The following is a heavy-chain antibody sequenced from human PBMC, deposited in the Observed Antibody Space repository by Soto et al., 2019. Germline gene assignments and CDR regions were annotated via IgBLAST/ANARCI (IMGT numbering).Heavy chain of an antibody. CDR1: GFTFSPHT. CDR2: ISYDGSTE. D-gene: IGHD2-21*02. J-gene: IGHJ4*02. V-gene: IGHV3-30-3*01. CDR3: ARGGGFCGGDCYKGGIDY. Sequence: QVQLVESGGGVVQPGRSLRLSCAASGFTFSPHTMHWVRQTPGKGLEWVAVISYDGSTEYNPDSVKGRFTISRDNPKNTVYLQMNSLRPEDTAIYYCARGGGFCGGDCYKGGIDYWGQGTLVTVAS.